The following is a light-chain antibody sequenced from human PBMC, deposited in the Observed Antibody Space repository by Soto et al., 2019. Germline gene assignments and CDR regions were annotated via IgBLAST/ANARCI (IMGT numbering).Light chain of an antibody. CDR3: QQRSNWPLT. Sequence: EIVLTQSPATLSLSPGERATLSCRASQSVSSFLAWYQQKPGQAPRLLIYDASNRGTGIPARFSGSGFGTDFTLTISSLELEDFAAYYCQQRSNWPLTFGGGTKV. CDR2: DAS. J-gene: IGKJ4*01. V-gene: IGKV3-11*01. CDR1: QSVSSF.